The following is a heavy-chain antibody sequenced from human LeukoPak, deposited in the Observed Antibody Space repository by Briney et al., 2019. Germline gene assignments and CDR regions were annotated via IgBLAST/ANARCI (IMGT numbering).Heavy chain of an antibody. CDR3: ARDMTPNDAFDI. CDR1: GGSVSSGSYY. CDR2: IYYSGST. J-gene: IGHJ3*02. V-gene: IGHV4-61*01. Sequence: PSETLSLTCTVSGGSVSSGSYYWSWVRQPPGKGLEWLGYIYYSGSTNYNPSLKSRVTISVDTSKNLFSLKLSSVTAADTAVYYCARDMTPNDAFDIWGQGTMVTVSS.